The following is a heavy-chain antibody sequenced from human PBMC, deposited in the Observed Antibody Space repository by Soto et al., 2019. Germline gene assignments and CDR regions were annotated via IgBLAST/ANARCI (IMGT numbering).Heavy chain of an antibody. CDR1: GGSISSGDYY. CDR2: IYYSGST. Sequence: LSLTCTVSGGSISSGDYYWSWISQPPGKGLEWIGYIYYSGSTYYNPSLKSRVTISVDTSKNQFSLKLSSVTAADTAVYYCARTRGDYYDSSGYPLVYFDYWGQGTLVTVSS. V-gene: IGHV4-30-4*01. CDR3: ARTRGDYYDSSGYPLVYFDY. J-gene: IGHJ4*02. D-gene: IGHD3-22*01.